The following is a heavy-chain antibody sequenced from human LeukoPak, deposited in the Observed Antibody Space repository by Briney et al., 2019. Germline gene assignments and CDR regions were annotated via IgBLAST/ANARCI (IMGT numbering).Heavy chain of an antibody. D-gene: IGHD3-16*02. CDR1: GSSFRSFA. J-gene: IGHJ4*02. V-gene: IGHV3-23*01. Sequence: GGSLRLSCAASGSSFRSFAMSWVRQAPGKGLEWVSSVIASGGTTYYVDSVKGRFTISRDNSKNTVYLQMNSLRAEDTAMYYCARSPMGLRLGELSFVDYWGQGTLVTVSS. CDR2: VIASGGTT. CDR3: ARSPMGLRLGELSFVDY.